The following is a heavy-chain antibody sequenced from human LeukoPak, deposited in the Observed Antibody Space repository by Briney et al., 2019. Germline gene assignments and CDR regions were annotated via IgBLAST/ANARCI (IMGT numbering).Heavy chain of an antibody. CDR2: INDSGST. J-gene: IGHJ6*03. D-gene: IGHD4-11*01. CDR3: AREGHTTTGDMDV. V-gene: IGHV4-34*01. Sequence: SETLSLTCSVYGGSFSGYYWNWIRQPPGKGPEWIGDINDSGSTNYNPSLKSRVTISVDTAKNQFSLSLTSVTAADTAVYYCAREGHTTTGDMDVWGKGTTVTVSS. CDR1: GGSFSGYY.